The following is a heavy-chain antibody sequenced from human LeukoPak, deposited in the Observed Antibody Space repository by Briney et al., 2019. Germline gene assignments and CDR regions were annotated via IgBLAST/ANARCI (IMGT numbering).Heavy chain of an antibody. CDR1: GYTFTDYY. CDR2: IIPIFGTA. CDR3: AREDYGDYGSVSGFDY. D-gene: IGHD4-17*01. J-gene: IGHJ4*02. V-gene: IGHV1-69*13. Sequence: GASVKVSCKASGYTFTDYYIHWVRQAPGQGLEWMGGIIPIFGTANYAQKFQGRVTITADESTSTAYMELSSLRSEDTAVYYCAREDYGDYGSVSGFDYWGQGTLVTVSS.